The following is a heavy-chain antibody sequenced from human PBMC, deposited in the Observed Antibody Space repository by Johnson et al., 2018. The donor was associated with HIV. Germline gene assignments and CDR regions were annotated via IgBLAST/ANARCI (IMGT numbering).Heavy chain of an antibody. CDR3: ARDIIAVAGYDAFDI. J-gene: IGHJ3*02. D-gene: IGHD6-19*01. CDR2: INWNGGRT. V-gene: IGHV3-20*04. CDR1: VFSFDDYD. Sequence: VQLVESGGGFVKPGGSLRLSCAASVFSFDDYDMRWVHQTPGKGLEWVSGINWNGGRTGYADSVKGRFTISRDNSKNTLYLQMNSLRAEDTAVYYCARDIIAVAGYDAFDIWGQGTMVTVSS.